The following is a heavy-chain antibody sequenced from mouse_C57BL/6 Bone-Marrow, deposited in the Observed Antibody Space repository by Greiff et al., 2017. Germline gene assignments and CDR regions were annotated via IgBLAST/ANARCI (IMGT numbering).Heavy chain of an antibody. J-gene: IGHJ2*01. CDR1: GYAFSSSW. CDR3: AGYSNSYYFDY. V-gene: IGHV1-82*01. D-gene: IGHD2-5*01. CDR2: IYPGDGDT. Sequence: VQLQQSGPELVKPGASVKISCKASGYAFSSSWMNWVKQRPGKGLEWIGRIYPGDGDTNYNGKFKGKATLTADKSSSTAYMQLSSLTSEDSAFYFCAGYSNSYYFDYWGQGTTLTVAS.